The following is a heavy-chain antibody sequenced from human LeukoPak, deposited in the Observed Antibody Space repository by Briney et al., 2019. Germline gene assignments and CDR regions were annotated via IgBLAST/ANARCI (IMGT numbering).Heavy chain of an antibody. V-gene: IGHV1-18*01. CDR3: ARDSPEDFYDSSGSYDFDI. Sequence: ASVKVSCKASGYSFSSYGISWVRQAPGQGLEWMGWISAYNDNTKFAQNFQGRVTMTTDTPTSTAYMELRSLRSDDTAVYYCARDSPEDFYDSSGSYDFDIWGQGTMVTVSS. J-gene: IGHJ3*02. D-gene: IGHD3-22*01. CDR1: GYSFSSYG. CDR2: ISAYNDNT.